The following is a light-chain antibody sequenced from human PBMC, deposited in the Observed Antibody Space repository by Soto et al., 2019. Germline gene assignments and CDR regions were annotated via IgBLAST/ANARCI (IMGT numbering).Light chain of an antibody. CDR2: GAS. CDR3: QQYGNSPYWDPWT. J-gene: IGKJ1*01. V-gene: IGKV3-20*01. Sequence: EIVLTQSPGTLSLSPGERATLSCRASQSVSSNCLAWYQQKPGLAPRLLIYGASSRATDIPDRFSGSGSGTVFNLTISRLEPEDFAVYYCQQYGNSPYWDPWTFGQGTKVEIK. CDR1: QSVSSNC.